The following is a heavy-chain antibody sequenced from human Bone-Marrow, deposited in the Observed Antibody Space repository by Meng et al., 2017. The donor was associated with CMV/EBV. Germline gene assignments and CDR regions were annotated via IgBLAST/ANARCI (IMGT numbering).Heavy chain of an antibody. CDR1: GFTFSSYP. J-gene: IGHJ6*02. Sequence: GESLKISCAASGFTFSSYPMHWVRQAPGKGPEWVAVISYDASKKYYADFVKGRFTISRDNSKNTLYLQMNSLRAEDTAVYYCARDQYYYDSSGSPTATYYYYGIDVWGQGTTVTVSS. D-gene: IGHD3-22*01. V-gene: IGHV3-30*04. CDR3: ARDQYYYDSSGSPTATYYYYGIDV. CDR2: ISYDASKK.